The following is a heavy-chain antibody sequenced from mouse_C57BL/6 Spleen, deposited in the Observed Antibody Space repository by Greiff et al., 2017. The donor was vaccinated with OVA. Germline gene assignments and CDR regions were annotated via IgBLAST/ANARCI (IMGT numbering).Heavy chain of an antibody. Sequence: EVKLQESGPGLVKPSQSLSLTCSVTGYSITSGYYWNWIRQFPGNKLEWMGYISYDGSNNYNPSLKNRISITRDTSKNQFFLKLNSVTTEDTATYYCARGYSNNYYAMDYWGQGTSVTVSS. CDR3: ARGYSNNYYAMDY. CDR1: GYSITSGYY. D-gene: IGHD2-5*01. V-gene: IGHV3-6*01. CDR2: ISYDGSN. J-gene: IGHJ4*01.